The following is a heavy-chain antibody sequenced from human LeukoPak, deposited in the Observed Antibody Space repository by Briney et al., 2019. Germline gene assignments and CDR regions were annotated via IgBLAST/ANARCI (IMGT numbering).Heavy chain of an antibody. CDR2: IYYSGST. CDR1: GGSISSYY. CDR3: ARSSGSFNWFDP. V-gene: IGHV4-59*01. Sequence: SETLSLTGTVSGGSISSYYWSWIRQPPGKGLEWIGYIYYSGSTNYNPSLKSRVTISVDTSKNQFSLKLSSVTAADTAVYYCARSSGSFNWFDPWGQGTLVTVSS. J-gene: IGHJ5*02. D-gene: IGHD1-26*01.